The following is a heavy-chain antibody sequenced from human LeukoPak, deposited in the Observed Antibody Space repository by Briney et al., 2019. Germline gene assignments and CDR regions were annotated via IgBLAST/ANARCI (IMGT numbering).Heavy chain of an antibody. CDR1: GFTMSNYW. J-gene: IGHJ4*02. Sequence: GGSLRLSCAVSGFTMSNYWMSWVRQAPGKGLEWVATIKQDGSAEFYVDSVKGRFTISRDSAKNSLYLQMNSLRDDDTAMYYCARDLFDYWGQGTLVTVSS. CDR3: ARDLFDY. CDR2: IKQDGSAE. V-gene: IGHV3-7*01.